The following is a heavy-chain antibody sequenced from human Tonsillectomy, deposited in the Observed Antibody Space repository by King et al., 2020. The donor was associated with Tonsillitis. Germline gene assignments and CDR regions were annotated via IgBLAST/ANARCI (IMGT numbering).Heavy chain of an antibody. CDR1: GGTLSNYT. V-gene: IGHV1-69*19. J-gene: IGHJ6*03. CDR3: ARDRRACTNGVCSYAYYYYMDV. CDR2: IIPIFGIA. Sequence: VQLVESGAEVKKPGSSVKVSCKASGGTLSNYTISWVRQAPGQGLEWMGGIIPIFGIAKYAQKSQGIVAITADDSTSTAYMELRSRRSEDTAVYYCARDRRACTNGVCSYAYYYYMDVWGKGTTVTVSS. D-gene: IGHD2-8*01.